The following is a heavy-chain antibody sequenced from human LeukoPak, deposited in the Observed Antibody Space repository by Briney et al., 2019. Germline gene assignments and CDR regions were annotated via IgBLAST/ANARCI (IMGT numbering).Heavy chain of an antibody. CDR1: GGSFSVYY. CDR2: INHSGST. CDR3: ARGPLYYDFWSGYYTNWFDH. J-gene: IGHJ5*02. V-gene: IGHV4-34*01. Sequence: SETLSLTCAVYGGSFSVYYWSWIRQPPGKGLEWIGEINHSGSTNYNPSLKRRVTISVDTSKNQFSLKLSSVTAADTAVYYCARGPLYYDFWSGYYTNWFDHWGQGTLVTVSS. D-gene: IGHD3-3*01.